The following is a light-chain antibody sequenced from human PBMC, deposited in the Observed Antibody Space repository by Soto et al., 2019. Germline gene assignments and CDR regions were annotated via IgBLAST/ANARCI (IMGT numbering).Light chain of an antibody. CDR2: AAS. Sequence: DNQLTQSPSFLSASVGDRVTITCRASQGISSYLAWYQQKPGKAPKLLIYAASTLQSGVPSRFSGSGSGTEFTLTISSLQPGDFATYYCQQLNSYPPGGTVGQGTKVDSK. CDR1: QGISSY. V-gene: IGKV1-9*01. CDR3: QQLNSYPPGGT. J-gene: IGKJ1*01.